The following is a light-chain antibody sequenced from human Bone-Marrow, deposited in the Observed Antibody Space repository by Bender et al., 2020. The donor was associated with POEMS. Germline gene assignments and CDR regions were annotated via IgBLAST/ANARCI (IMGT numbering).Light chain of an antibody. Sequence: QSALTQPRSVSGSPGQSVTISCTGNSSDVGGYNYVSWYQQHPGKAPKLMIYDVSNRPSGVSNRFSGSKSGNKASLTISGLQAEDEADYYCNSYTSSSTLVVFGGGTKLTVL. CDR1: SSDVGGYNY. CDR2: DVS. CDR3: NSYTSSSTLVV. J-gene: IGLJ3*02. V-gene: IGLV2-14*03.